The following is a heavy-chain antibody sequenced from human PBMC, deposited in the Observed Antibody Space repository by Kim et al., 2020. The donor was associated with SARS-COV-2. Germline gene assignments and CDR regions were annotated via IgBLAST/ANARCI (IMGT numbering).Heavy chain of an antibody. CDR2: INQRGSS. J-gene: IGHJ6*03. D-gene: IGHD6-6*01. V-gene: IGHV4-34*01. CDR3: ARPRSYSSWDYYYYCYMDV. Sequence: EWVGEINQRGSSNYHPTLKSRVTISVDTSKNQFSLKLSSVTAADTAVYYCARPRSYSSWDYYYYCYMDVWGKGTTVTVSS.